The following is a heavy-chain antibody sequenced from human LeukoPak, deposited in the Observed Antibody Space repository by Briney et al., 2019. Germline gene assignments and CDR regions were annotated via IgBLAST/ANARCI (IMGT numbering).Heavy chain of an antibody. CDR1: GFTFSSYA. V-gene: IGHV3-30-3*01. D-gene: IGHD4-17*01. J-gene: IGHJ4*02. Sequence: GGSLRLSCAASGFTFSSYAMHWVRQAPGKGLEWVAVISFDGSNKYYADSVKGRFTVSRDNSKNTLYLQMNSLRAEDTATYYCAKVRRTVTTQDIDYWGQGTLVTVSS. CDR3: AKVRRTVTTQDIDY. CDR2: ISFDGSNK.